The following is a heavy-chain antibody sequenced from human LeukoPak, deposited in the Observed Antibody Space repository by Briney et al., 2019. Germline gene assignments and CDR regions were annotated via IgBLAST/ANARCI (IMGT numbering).Heavy chain of an antibody. CDR1: GGSISSYY. Sequence: SETLSLTCTVSGGSISSYYWSWIRQPAGKGLEWIGRIYTSGSTHYNPSLKSRLTLSVDMSKTQFSLKLTSMTAADTAIYYCVGMISFGGLISSWGQGTLVTVSS. V-gene: IGHV4-4*07. CDR2: IYTSGST. J-gene: IGHJ5*02. D-gene: IGHD3-16*01. CDR3: VGMISFGGLISS.